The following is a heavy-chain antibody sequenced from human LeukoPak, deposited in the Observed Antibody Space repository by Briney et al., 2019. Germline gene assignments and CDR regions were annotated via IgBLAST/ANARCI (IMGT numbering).Heavy chain of an antibody. CDR3: ASSALFDPTGTTHRADY. CDR1: GGSFSGYY. CDR2: INHSGST. D-gene: IGHD1-1*01. V-gene: IGHV4-34*01. J-gene: IGHJ4*02. Sequence: KTSETLSLTCAVYGGSFSGYYWSWIRQPPGKGLEWIGEINHSGSTNYNPSLKSRVTISVDTSKNQFSLKLSSVTAADTAVYYCASSALFDPTGTTHRADYGGQGTLVTVSS.